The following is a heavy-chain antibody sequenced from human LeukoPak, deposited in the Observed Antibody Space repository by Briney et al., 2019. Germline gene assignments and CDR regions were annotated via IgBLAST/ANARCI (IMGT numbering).Heavy chain of an antibody. J-gene: IGHJ6*02. D-gene: IGHD3-22*01. CDR1: GFTFDDYG. CDR3: ASFYYDSSGYYSHV. Sequence: GGSLRLSCAASGFTFDDYGMSWVRQAPGKGLEWVSGINWNGGSTVYADSVKGRFTISRDNAKNSLYLQMNSLRAEDTALYHCASFYYDSSGYYSHVWGQGTTVTVSS. V-gene: IGHV3-20*01. CDR2: INWNGGST.